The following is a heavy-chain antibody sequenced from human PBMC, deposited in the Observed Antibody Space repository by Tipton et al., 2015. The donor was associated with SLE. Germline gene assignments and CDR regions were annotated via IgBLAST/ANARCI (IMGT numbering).Heavy chain of an antibody. CDR2: IYYSGST. V-gene: IGHV4-61*01. D-gene: IGHD3-3*01. Sequence: TLSLTCTVSGGSVSSGSYYWSWIRQPPGKGLEWIGYIYYSGSTNYSPSFQGHVTISADKSISTAYLQWSSLKASDTAMYYCARLRSIDYMDVWGKGTTVTVSS. J-gene: IGHJ6*03. CDR3: ARLRSIDYMDV. CDR1: GGSVSSGSYY.